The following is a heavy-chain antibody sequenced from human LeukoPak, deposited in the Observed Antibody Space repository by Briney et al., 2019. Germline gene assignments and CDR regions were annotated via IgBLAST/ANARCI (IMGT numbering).Heavy chain of an antibody. Sequence: SETLSLTCTVSGGSISSYYWSWIRQPPGKGLEWIGYIYYSGSTNYNPSLKSRVTISVDTSKNQFSLKLSSVTAADTAVYYCARRGHDGDWYYYYGMDVWGQGTTVTVSS. V-gene: IGHV4-59*08. J-gene: IGHJ6*02. CDR2: IYYSGST. D-gene: IGHD4-17*01. CDR3: ARRGHDGDWYYYYGMDV. CDR1: GGSISSYY.